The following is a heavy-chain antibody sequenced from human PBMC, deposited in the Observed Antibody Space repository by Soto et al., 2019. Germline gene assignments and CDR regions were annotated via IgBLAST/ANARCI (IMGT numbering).Heavy chain of an antibody. D-gene: IGHD3-22*01. V-gene: IGHV5-51*01. Sequence: GESLKISCKGSGYSFTNYWIGWVRQMPGKGLEWMGIIYPGDSHAIYSPSFQGQVTMSADKSISTAYLQWSSLRAEDTAVYHCARGSFASSGYRQYFDNWGQGIQVTVSS. CDR3: ARGSFASSGYRQYFDN. CDR2: IYPGDSHA. J-gene: IGHJ4*02. CDR1: GYSFTNYW.